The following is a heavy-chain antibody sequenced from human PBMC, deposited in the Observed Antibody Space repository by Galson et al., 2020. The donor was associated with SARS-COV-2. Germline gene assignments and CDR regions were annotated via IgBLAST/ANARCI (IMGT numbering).Heavy chain of an antibody. Sequence: GGSLRLSCAASGFTFSSYAMHWVRQAPGKGLEWVAVISYDGSTKYYADSVKGRFTISRDNSKNTLYLQMNSLRAEDTAVYYCARDNRLLWFGELLALLDAFDIWGQGTMVTVSS. V-gene: IGHV3-30*01. CDR3: ARDNRLLWFGELLALLDAFDI. CDR1: GFTFSSYA. CDR2: ISYDGSTK. D-gene: IGHD3-10*01. J-gene: IGHJ3*02.